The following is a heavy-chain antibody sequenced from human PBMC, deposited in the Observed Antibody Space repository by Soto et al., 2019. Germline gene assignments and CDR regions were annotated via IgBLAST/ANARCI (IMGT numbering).Heavy chain of an antibody. CDR1: GYTFTSYG. CDR3: ARDGFYPPDKWSGNRGMDV. J-gene: IGHJ6*02. D-gene: IGHD3-3*01. CDR2: ISAYNGNT. Sequence: QVQLVQSGAEVKKPGASVKVSCKASGYTFTSYGISWVRQAPGQGLEWMGWISAYNGNTNYAQKLQGRVTMTTDTSKHTAHIAPRSLRTDDTAMYYSARDGFYPPDKWSGNRGMDVWGQGTTVTVSS. V-gene: IGHV1-18*01.